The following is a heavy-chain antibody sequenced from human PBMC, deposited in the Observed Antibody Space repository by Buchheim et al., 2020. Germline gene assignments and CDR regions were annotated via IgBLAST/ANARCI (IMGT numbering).Heavy chain of an antibody. J-gene: IGHJ4*02. D-gene: IGHD3-10*01. CDR2: NYYSGST. CDR1: GGSVSSGSYD. Sequence: QVQLQESGPGLVKPSETLSLTCTVSGGSVSSGSYDWSWIRQPPGKGLEWIGYNYYSGSTNYNPSLKSRFTISEDTSKNQFSLKLSSVTAADTAVYYCARSGSNYNPAPFDYWGQGTL. CDR3: ARSGSNYNPAPFDY. V-gene: IGHV4-61*01.